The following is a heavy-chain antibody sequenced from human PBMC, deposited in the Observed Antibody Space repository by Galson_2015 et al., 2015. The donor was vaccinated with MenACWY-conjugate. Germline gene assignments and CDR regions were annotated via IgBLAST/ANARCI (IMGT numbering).Heavy chain of an antibody. CDR1: GFTFNNYW. D-gene: IGHD1-1*01. V-gene: IGHV3-74*01. J-gene: IGHJ4*02. Sequence: SLRLSCAASGFTFNNYWMRWVRQPPGKGLEWISYIKADGSFSSCADSVKGRFTISTDNAKNMVYLQMDGLGDEDTAVYFCARDNNWSFDSWGQGTLVTVSS. CDR2: IKADGSFS. CDR3: ARDNNWSFDS.